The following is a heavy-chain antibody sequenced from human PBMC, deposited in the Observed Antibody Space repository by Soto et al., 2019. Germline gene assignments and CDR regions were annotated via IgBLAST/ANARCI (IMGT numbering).Heavy chain of an antibody. CDR2: ISSSSSYI. CDR3: ARDFVGGFVP. CDR1: GFTFSSYS. Sequence: EVQLVESGGGLVKPGGSLRLSCAASGFTFSSYSMNWVRQAPGKGLEWVSSISSSSSYIYYADSVKGRFNISRDNAKNSLYLQMNSLRAADTAVYYCARDFVGGFVPWGQGTLVTVSS. V-gene: IGHV3-21*01. J-gene: IGHJ5*02. D-gene: IGHD3-16*01.